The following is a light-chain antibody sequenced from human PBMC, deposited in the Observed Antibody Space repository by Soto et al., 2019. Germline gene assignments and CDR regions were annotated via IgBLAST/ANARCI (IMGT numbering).Light chain of an antibody. CDR3: QQYGGSPFT. J-gene: IGKJ3*01. CDR1: QSVNSDY. V-gene: IGKV3-20*01. CDR2: GAS. Sequence: EIVLTQSPGTLSLSPGERATLSCRASQSVNSDYLAWYQQKPGQAPRLLISGASSRATGIPDRFSGSGSGTDFTLTISRLEPEDFAVYFCQQYGGSPFTFGPGTKVDI.